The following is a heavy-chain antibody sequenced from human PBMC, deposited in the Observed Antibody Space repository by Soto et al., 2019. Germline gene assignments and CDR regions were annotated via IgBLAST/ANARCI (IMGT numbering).Heavy chain of an antibody. CDR1: GGSISSSSYY. D-gene: IGHD1-26*01. CDR2: IYYSGST. CDR3: ARQGGSGSYEYWYFDL. J-gene: IGHJ2*01. V-gene: IGHV4-39*01. Sequence: PSETLSLTCTVSGGSISSSSYYWGWIRQPPGKGLEWIGSIYYSGSTYYNPSLKSRVTMSADTSKNQFSVKLSSVTAADTAVYYCARQGGSGSYEYWYFDLWGRGALVTVS.